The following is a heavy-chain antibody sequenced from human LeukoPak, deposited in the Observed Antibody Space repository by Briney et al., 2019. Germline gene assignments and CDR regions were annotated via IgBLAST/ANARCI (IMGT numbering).Heavy chain of an antibody. CDR1: GYTFSSYG. D-gene: IGHD3-22*01. V-gene: IGHV1-18*01. Sequence: ASVKVSCKASGYTFSSYGINWVRQAPGEGLEWMGWISAYNGNTNYAQKLQGRVTMTTDTSTSTAYMELRSLRSDDTAVYYCARDNDYYDSSGKGYWGQGTLVTVSS. J-gene: IGHJ4*02. CDR3: ARDNDYYDSSGKGY. CDR2: ISAYNGNT.